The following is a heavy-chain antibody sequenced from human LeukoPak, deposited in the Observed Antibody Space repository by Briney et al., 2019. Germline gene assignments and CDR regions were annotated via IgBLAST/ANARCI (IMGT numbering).Heavy chain of an antibody. V-gene: IGHV4-61*02. CDR2: IYTSGST. Sequence: PSETLSLTCTVSGGSISSGSYYWSWIRQPAGKGLERIGRIYTSGSTNYNPSLKSRVTISVDTSKNQFSLKLSSVTAADTAVYYCARDKQWLVSYYYYGMDVWGQGTTVTVSS. D-gene: IGHD6-19*01. J-gene: IGHJ6*02. CDR3: ARDKQWLVSYYYYGMDV. CDR1: GGSISSGSYY.